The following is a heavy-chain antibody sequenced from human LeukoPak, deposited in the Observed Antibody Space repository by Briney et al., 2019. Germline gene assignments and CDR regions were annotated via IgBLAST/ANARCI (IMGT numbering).Heavy chain of an antibody. J-gene: IGHJ4*02. CDR3: ARGVYYYGSGSYEVLDYFDY. D-gene: IGHD3-10*01. CDR2: INGDGSRI. Sequence: GGSLRLSCAASGFTFSSHWMHWVRQVPGKGLVWVSRINGDGSRISYADSVKGRFTISRDNAKNTLYLQMNSLRAEDTAVYYCARGVYYYGSGSYEVLDYFDYWGQGTLVTVSS. V-gene: IGHV3-74*01. CDR1: GFTFSSHW.